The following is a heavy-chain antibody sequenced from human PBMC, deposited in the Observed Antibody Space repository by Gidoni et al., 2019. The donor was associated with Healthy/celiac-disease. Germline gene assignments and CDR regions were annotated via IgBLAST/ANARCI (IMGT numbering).Heavy chain of an antibody. Sequence: EVQLVESGGGMVKPGGSVRLSCAASGFTFRSYSMNWVRQAPGKGLELVSSISSSSSSIYYAVSVKGRFTISSDNAKNSLYLQMNSLRAEDTAVYYCARVGGGGWYFDYWGQGTLVTVSS. CDR2: ISSSSSSI. V-gene: IGHV3-21*01. J-gene: IGHJ4*02. CDR1: GFTFRSYS. CDR3: ARVGGGGWYFDY. D-gene: IGHD6-19*01.